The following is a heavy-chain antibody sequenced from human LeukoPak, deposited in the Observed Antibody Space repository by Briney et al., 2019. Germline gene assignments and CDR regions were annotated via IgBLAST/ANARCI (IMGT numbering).Heavy chain of an antibody. CDR2: IYTSGST. D-gene: IGHD1-26*01. Sequence: SETLSLTCTVSGGSISSGSYYWSWIRQPAGKGLEWIGRIYTSGSTNYNPSLKSRVTISVDNSKNQISLKLSSVTAADTAVYCCARSPSGSSSRWFDPWGQGTLVTVSS. CDR3: ARSPSGSSSRWFDP. J-gene: IGHJ5*02. V-gene: IGHV4-61*02. CDR1: GGSISSGSYY.